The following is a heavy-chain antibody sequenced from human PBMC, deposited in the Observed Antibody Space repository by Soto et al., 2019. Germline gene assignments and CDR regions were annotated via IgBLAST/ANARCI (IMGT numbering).Heavy chain of an antibody. CDR2: ISGSGGST. V-gene: IGHV3-23*01. D-gene: IGHD2-2*01. CDR3: AKGGYCSTTSRRMGYYYYGMDV. Sequence: PGGSLRLSCAAAGFTFSSHAMSWVRQAPGKGLEWVSAISGSGGSTYYADSVKGRFTISRDNSKNTLYLQMNSLRAEDTAVYYCAKGGYCSTTSRRMGYYYYGMDVWGQGTMVTVSS. J-gene: IGHJ6*02. CDR1: GFTFSSHA.